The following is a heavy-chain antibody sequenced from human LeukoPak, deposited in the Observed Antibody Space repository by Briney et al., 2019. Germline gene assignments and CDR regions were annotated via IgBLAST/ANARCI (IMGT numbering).Heavy chain of an antibody. CDR1: GYTFNDYF. CDR3: AALDSSSSGDF. D-gene: IGHD6-6*01. J-gene: IGHJ4*02. V-gene: IGHV1-2*02. CDR2: INPNSGVT. Sequence: ASVKVSCKGSGYTFNDYFMHWVRQAPGQGLEWMGWINPNSGVTNYPPKFQGRVTMTRDTSISTDYMELSSLTSDDTAVYYCAALDSSSSGDFWGQGTLVTASS.